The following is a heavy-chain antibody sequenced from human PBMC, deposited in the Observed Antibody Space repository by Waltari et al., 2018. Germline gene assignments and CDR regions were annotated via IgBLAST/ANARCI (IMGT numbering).Heavy chain of an antibody. CDR2: IRRNAYGGAT. CDR1: GLGFGDYA. V-gene: IGHV3-49*05. Sequence: DVQLVESGGGLVKPGRSLRLSCTVSGLGFGDYAINGFRQAPGKGLEWVEYIRRNAYGGATEYAASVKDRFIISRDDSKSIAYLQMNSLKTEDTAMYYCTRTLAYWGQGTLVTVSS. J-gene: IGHJ4*02. CDR3: TRTLAY.